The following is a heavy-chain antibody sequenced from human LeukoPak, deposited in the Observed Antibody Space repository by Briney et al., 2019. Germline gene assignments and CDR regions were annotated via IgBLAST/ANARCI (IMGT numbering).Heavy chain of an antibody. J-gene: IGHJ4*02. CDR3: ARASPGYSYDYFDY. D-gene: IGHD5-18*01. Sequence: ASVKVSCKASGYTFTSNAMHWVRQAPGQRLEWMGWINAGNGNTKSSQKFQGRVTIIRDTSASTAYMEVSSLRSEDTSVYYCARASPGYSYDYFDYWGQGTLVTVSS. CDR2: INAGNGNT. CDR1: GYTFTSNA. V-gene: IGHV1-3*01.